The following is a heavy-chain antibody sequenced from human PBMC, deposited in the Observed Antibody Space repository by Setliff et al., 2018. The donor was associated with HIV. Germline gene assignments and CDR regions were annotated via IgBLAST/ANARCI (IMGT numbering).Heavy chain of an antibody. CDR3: ARGAYQYYDSSGYYQGNFDY. Sequence: ASVKVSCKASGYTFISYSMNWVRQAPGQGLEWTGWINTNTGNPTYAQDFIGRFVFSLDTSVSTAYLQISSLKAEDTAVYYCARGAYQYYDSSGYYQGNFDYWGQGTLVTVSS. CDR1: GYTFISYS. D-gene: IGHD3-22*01. CDR2: INTNTGNP. J-gene: IGHJ4*02. V-gene: IGHV7-4-1*02.